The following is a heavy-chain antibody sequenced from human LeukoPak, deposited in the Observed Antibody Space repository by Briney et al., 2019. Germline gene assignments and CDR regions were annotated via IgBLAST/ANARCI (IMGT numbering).Heavy chain of an antibody. V-gene: IGHV1-69*13. J-gene: IGHJ4*02. CDR1: GGTFSSST. CDR2: ITPIFGTP. D-gene: IGHD2-21*02. Sequence: SVKVSCKASGGTFSSSTISWVRQAPGQGLEWMGGITPIFGTPNYAQKFQGRVTITAVESMSTAYMELSSLRSEDTAVYYCARGWLAETTVVTPYNYWGQGTLVTVSS. CDR3: ARGWLAETTVVTPYNY.